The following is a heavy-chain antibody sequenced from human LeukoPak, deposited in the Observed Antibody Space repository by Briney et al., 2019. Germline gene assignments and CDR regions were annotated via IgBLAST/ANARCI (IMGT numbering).Heavy chain of an antibody. CDR2: IKQDGSEK. CDR1: GVTFNTYW. J-gene: IGHJ4*02. Sequence: GGSLRLSCAASGVTFNTYWMSWVRQAPGRGLEWVGNIKQDGSEKYYVDSVKGRFTISRDNAKNSLYLQMNSLRAEDTAVYYCARLGAYSDFDNWGQGTLVTVSS. CDR3: ARLGAYSDFDN. D-gene: IGHD4-11*01. V-gene: IGHV3-7*01.